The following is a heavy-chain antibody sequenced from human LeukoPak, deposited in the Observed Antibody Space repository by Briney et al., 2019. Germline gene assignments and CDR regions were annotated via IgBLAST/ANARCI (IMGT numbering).Heavy chain of an antibody. J-gene: IGHJ5*02. D-gene: IGHD3-22*01. Sequence: SETLSLTCTVSGGSVSSYYWSWIRQPPGKGLEWIGYIYDIGGTKYNPSLKSRVTMSVDTSKNQFSLKLSSVTAADTAVYHCARTYYYDSSGYLNHWFDPWGQGTLVTVSS. CDR1: GGSVSSYY. CDR2: IYDIGGT. CDR3: ARTYYYDSSGYLNHWFDP. V-gene: IGHV4-59*08.